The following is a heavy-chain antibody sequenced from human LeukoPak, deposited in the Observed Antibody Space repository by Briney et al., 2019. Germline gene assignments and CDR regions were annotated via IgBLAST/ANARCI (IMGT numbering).Heavy chain of an antibody. V-gene: IGHV4-34*01. Sequence: SETLSLTCAVYGGSFSGYYWSWIRQPPGKGLEWIGEINHSGSTNYNPSLKSRVTISVDTSKNQFSLKLSSVTAADTAVYYCAGVRSDKMVRGVINRYYFDYWGQGTLVTVSS. D-gene: IGHD3-10*01. J-gene: IGHJ4*02. CDR1: GGSFSGYY. CDR2: INHSGST. CDR3: AGVRSDKMVRGVINRYYFDY.